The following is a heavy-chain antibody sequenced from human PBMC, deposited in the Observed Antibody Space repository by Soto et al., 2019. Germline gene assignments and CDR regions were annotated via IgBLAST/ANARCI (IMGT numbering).Heavy chain of an antibody. D-gene: IGHD3-22*01. CDR2: INPSGGST. J-gene: IGHJ3*02. CDR1: GYTFTSYY. Sequence: ASVKVSCKASGYTFTSYYMHWVRQAPGQGLEWMGIINPSGGSTSYAQKFQGRVTITADESTSTAYMELSSLRSEDTAVYYCARYRLWSSGYYPKDAFDIWGQGTMVTVSS. V-gene: IGHV1-46*01. CDR3: ARYRLWSSGYYPKDAFDI.